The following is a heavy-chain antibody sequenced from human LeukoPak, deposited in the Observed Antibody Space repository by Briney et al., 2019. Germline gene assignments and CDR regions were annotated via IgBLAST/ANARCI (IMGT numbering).Heavy chain of an antibody. D-gene: IGHD3-10*01. CDR1: GGSFSGYY. CDR3: ATSLRAFDI. V-gene: IGHV4-34*01. CDR2: INHSGST. J-gene: IGHJ3*02. Sequence: SETLSLTCAVYGGSFSGYYWSWIRQPPGKGLEWIGEINHSGSTNYNPSLKSRVTISVDTSKNQFSLKLGSVTAADTAVYYCATSLRAFDIWGQGTMVTVSS.